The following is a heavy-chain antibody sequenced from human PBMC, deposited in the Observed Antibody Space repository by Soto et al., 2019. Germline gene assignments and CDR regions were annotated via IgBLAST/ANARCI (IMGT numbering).Heavy chain of an antibody. CDR3: ARRYGGSLDS. CDR2: IYYSGST. Sequence: QVQLQESGPGLVKPSETLSLTCTVSGGSISSYYWSWIRQPPGKGLEWIGYIYYSGSTNYNPPLTSRVTISVDTSKNQFSLKLSSVTAADTAVYYCARRYGGSLDSWGQGTLVTVSS. J-gene: IGHJ4*02. V-gene: IGHV4-59*08. CDR1: GGSISSYY. D-gene: IGHD2-15*01.